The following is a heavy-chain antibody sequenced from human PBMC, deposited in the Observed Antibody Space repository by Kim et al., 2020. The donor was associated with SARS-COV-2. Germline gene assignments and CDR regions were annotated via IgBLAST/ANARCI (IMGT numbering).Heavy chain of an antibody. V-gene: IGHV3-30*03. CDR2: IPFDGTRI. Sequence: GGSLRLSCVVSGFTFSSHGMHWVRQAPGKGLEWVAVIPFDGTRIYYADSVKGRFTISRDDSKYTLYLQMNNLRAEDTALYYCARDRGGSGNYLDFWGQGT. CDR3: ARDRGGSGNYLDF. CDR1: GFTFSSHG. D-gene: IGHD3-10*01. J-gene: IGHJ4*02.